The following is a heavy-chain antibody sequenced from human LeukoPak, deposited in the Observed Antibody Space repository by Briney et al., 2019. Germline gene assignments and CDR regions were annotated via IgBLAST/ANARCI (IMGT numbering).Heavy chain of an antibody. CDR1: GYSISSGYY. J-gene: IGHJ4*02. V-gene: IGHV4-38-2*02. Sequence: PSETLSLTCTVSGYSISSGYYWGWIRQPPGKGLEWIGSIYYSGSTYYNPSLKSRVTISVDTSKNQFSLKLSSVTAADTAVYYCVSSSEIDYWGQGTLVTVSS. CDR3: VSSSEIDY. D-gene: IGHD6-6*01. CDR2: IYYSGST.